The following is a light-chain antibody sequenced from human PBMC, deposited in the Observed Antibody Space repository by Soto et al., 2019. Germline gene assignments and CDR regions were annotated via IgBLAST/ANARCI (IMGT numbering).Light chain of an antibody. CDR2: GAS. J-gene: IGKJ3*01. CDR1: ESISRDY. CDR3: KQDLRPPLT. V-gene: IGKV3-15*01. Sequence: EIVLTQSPGTLSLSPGQRATLSCRASESISRDYLAWYQQRLGQANRLLIYGASTRATGIPGRFSGSGSGTECTLTISSLQSEEFAVYYCKQDLRPPLTVGTGTKVAIK.